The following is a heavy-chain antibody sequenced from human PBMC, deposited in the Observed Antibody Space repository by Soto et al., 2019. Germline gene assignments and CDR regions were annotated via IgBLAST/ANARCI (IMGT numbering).Heavy chain of an antibody. D-gene: IGHD2-8*01. J-gene: IGHJ4*02. CDR2: IYYSGSS. V-gene: IGHV4-39*01. Sequence: SETLSLTCTVSGGSITSSEYYWAWIRQPPGKGLQFVGTIYYSGSSYSNPSLKSRLSMSVDTSKNQFSLTMKSVTAADTGVYYCASHPLKWRDADSWGKGVLVTVSS. CDR3: ASHPLKWRDADS. CDR1: GGSITSSEYY.